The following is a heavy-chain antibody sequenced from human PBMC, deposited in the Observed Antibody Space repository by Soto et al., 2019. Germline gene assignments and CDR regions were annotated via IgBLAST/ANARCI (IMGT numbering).Heavy chain of an antibody. J-gene: IGHJ6*02. CDR3: ARELIQLPPSTYGMYV. Sequence: PGGSLRLSCAASGFTFSSYSMNWVRQAPGKGLEWVSYISSSSSTIYYADSVKGRFTISRDNAKNSLYLQMNSLRDEDTAVYYCARELIQLPPSTYGMYVWGQGTTVTVSS. D-gene: IGHD5-18*01. V-gene: IGHV3-48*02. CDR2: ISSSSSTI. CDR1: GFTFSSYS.